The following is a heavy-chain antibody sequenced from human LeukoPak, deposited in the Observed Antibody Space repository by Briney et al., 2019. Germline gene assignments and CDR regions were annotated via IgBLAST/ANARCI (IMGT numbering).Heavy chain of an antibody. V-gene: IGHV3-23*01. J-gene: IGHJ6*02. CDR3: AKAGTMVRGVTRYYYYGMDV. Sequence: GGSLRLSCAASGFTFSSYVMSWVRQAPGKGLEWVSAISGGGRSTYYADSVKGRFTISRDNSKNTLYLQMNSLRAEDTAVYYCAKAGTMVRGVTRYYYYGMDVWGQGTTVTVSS. CDR2: ISGGGRST. D-gene: IGHD3-10*01. CDR1: GFTFSSYV.